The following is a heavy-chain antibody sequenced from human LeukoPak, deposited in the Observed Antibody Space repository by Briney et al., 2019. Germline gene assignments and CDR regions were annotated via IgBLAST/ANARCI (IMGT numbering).Heavy chain of an antibody. CDR2: IYTSGST. J-gene: IGHJ6*03. CDR3: ARNWNHSVGYYYMDV. D-gene: IGHD1-14*01. Sequence: SETLSLTCTVSGGSISSYYWSWIRQPAGKGLEWIGRIYTSGSTNYNPSLKSRVTMSVDTFKNQFSLKLSSVTAADTAVYYCARNWNHSVGYYYMDVWGKGTTVTVYS. CDR1: GGSISSYY. V-gene: IGHV4-4*07.